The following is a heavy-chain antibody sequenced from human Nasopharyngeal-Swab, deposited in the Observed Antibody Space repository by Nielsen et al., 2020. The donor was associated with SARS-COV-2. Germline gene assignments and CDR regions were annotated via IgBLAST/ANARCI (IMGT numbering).Heavy chain of an antibody. Sequence: GESLKISCKASGFSVTSHGMNWVRQAPGKGLEWVSGMSGTGDNTYYADSVKGRFTISRDSSKNTLYLQMNSLRAEDTAVYYCAKDSGAGFCDGGSCFPTNHWGQGTLVTVSS. CDR2: MSGTGDNT. D-gene: IGHD2-15*01. CDR1: GFSVTSHG. CDR3: AKDSGAGFCDGGSCFPTNH. J-gene: IGHJ5*02. V-gene: IGHV3-23*01.